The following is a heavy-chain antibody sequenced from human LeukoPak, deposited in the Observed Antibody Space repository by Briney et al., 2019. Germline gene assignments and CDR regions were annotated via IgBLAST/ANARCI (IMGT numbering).Heavy chain of an antibody. V-gene: IGHV3-30*18. CDR2: ISDDGSNK. D-gene: IGHD1-26*01. Sequence: GGSLRLSCVASGFTFSNYGMHWVRQAPGKGLEWVAVISDDGSNKYYPDSAKGRFTISRDNSKSTLNLQTDSLRIEDTAVYYCAKVGFTGSYMYAFDMWGQGTMVTVSS. CDR1: GFTFSNYG. CDR3: AKVGFTGSYMYAFDM. J-gene: IGHJ3*02.